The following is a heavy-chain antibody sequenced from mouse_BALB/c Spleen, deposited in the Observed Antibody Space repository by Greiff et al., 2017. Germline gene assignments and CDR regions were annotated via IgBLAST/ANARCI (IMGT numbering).Heavy chain of an antibody. Sequence: EVQLQQSGTVLARPGASVKMSCKASGYTFTSYWMHWVKQRPGQGLEWIGAIYPGNSDTSYNQKFKGKAKLTAVTSTSTAYMELSSLTNEDSAVYYCTREYYGSSPRLRYFDVWGAGTTVTVSS. J-gene: IGHJ1*01. CDR3: TREYYGSSPRLRYFDV. CDR2: IYPGNSDT. CDR1: GYTFTSYW. V-gene: IGHV1-5*01. D-gene: IGHD1-1*01.